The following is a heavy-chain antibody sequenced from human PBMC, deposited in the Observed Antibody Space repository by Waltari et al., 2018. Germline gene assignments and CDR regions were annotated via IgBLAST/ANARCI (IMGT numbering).Heavy chain of an antibody. J-gene: IGHJ5*02. Sequence: QLQLQESGPGLVKPSETLSLTCTVPGRSISSSSYYWGWIRQPPGMGLEWIGCIYYRGSTYYNPSLKRRVAISVDTSKNQFSLKLSSVTAADTAVYYCARQYDFWSGPTPWGQGTLVTVSS. CDR1: GRSISSSSYY. CDR2: IYYRGST. D-gene: IGHD3-3*01. CDR3: ARQYDFWSGPTP. V-gene: IGHV4-39*01.